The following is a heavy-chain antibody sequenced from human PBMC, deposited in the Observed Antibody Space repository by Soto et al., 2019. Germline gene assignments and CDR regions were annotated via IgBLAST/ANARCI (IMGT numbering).Heavy chain of an antibody. D-gene: IGHD3-16*01. Sequence: QVQLVESGGGVVQPGRSLRLSCAASGFTFSSYGMHWVRQAPGKGLEWVAVIWYDGSNKYYADSVKGRFTISRDNSKNRLYLQMNSLRAEDTAVYYCARGGATGGGGYYFDYWGQGTLVTVSS. J-gene: IGHJ4*02. CDR1: GFTFSSYG. CDR2: IWYDGSNK. V-gene: IGHV3-33*01. CDR3: ARGGATGGGGYYFDY.